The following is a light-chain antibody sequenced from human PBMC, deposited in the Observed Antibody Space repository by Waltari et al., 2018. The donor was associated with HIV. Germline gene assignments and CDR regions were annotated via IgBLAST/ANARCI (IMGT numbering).Light chain of an antibody. CDR3: CSYAGSSTLL. CDR1: SSDVGSYNL. Sequence: QSALTKPASVSGSPGQSITISCTGTSSDVGSYNLVAWSQQQPGNDPKLMSYEVSKRPSVVSNRFPGSVSDNTASLTISGLQAEDVADYYCCSYAGSSTLLFGGGTKLTVL. V-gene: IGLV2-23*02. CDR2: EVS. J-gene: IGLJ3*02.